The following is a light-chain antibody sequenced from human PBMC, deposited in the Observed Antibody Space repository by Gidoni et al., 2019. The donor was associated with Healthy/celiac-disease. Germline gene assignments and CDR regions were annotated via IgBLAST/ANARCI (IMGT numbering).Light chain of an antibody. CDR3: QQRSNWPGFT. CDR2: DAS. V-gene: IGKV3-11*01. J-gene: IGKJ3*01. CDR1: QSVSSY. Sequence: EIVLTQSPATLSLSPGARATLSCRASQSVSSYLAWYQQKPGQAPRLLIYDASTRAPGIPARFSGSGSGTDFTLTISSLEPEDFAVYYCQQRSNWPGFTFGPGTKVDIK.